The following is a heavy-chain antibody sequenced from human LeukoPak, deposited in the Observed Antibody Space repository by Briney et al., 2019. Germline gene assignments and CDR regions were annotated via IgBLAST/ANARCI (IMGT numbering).Heavy chain of an antibody. Sequence: SVKVSCKASGYTFTSYGISWVRQAPGQGLEWMGWISAYNGNTNYAQKLQGRVTMTTDTSTSTAYMELRSLRSDDTAVYYCARVDGYNPFYYFDYWGQGTLVTVSS. CDR1: GYTFTSYG. D-gene: IGHD5-24*01. CDR2: ISAYNGNT. V-gene: IGHV1-18*01. CDR3: ARVDGYNPFYYFDY. J-gene: IGHJ4*02.